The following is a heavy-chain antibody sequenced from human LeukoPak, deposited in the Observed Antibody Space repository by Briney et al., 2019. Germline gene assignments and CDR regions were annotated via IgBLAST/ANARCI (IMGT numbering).Heavy chain of an antibody. CDR2: IYYSGST. Sequence: PSETLSLTCTVSGGSISSYYWSWIRQPPGKGLEWIGYIYYSGSTNYNPSLKSPVTISVDTSKNQFSLKLSSVTAADTAVYYCARDRGSGWYGYWGQGTLVTVSS. CDR3: ARDRGSGWYGY. V-gene: IGHV4-59*01. J-gene: IGHJ4*02. D-gene: IGHD6-19*01. CDR1: GGSISSYY.